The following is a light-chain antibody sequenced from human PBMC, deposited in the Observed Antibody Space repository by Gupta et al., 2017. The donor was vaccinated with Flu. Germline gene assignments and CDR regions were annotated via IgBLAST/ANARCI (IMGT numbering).Light chain of an antibody. J-gene: IGKJ1*01. CDR3: QQTFTIPWT. CDR1: QSISSY. Sequence: IQMTQSPSSLSASVGDRVTITCRASQSISSYLNWYQQKPGEAPKLLIYTTSSLQSGVPSRFSGSGYRTDFPLTISSLQPNDFATYYCQQTFTIPWTFGQGTKVEIK. CDR2: TTS. V-gene: IGKV1-39*01.